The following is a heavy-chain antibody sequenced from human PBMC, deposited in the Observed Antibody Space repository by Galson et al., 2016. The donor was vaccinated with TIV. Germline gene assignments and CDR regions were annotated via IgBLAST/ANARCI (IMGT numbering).Heavy chain of an antibody. CDR3: AKSGKSGDYSWDVLDV. CDR1: GFAFNFYV. CDR2: ISLSGSHT. V-gene: IGHV3-23*01. J-gene: IGHJ3*01. D-gene: IGHD1-26*01. Sequence: SLRLSCAASGFAFNFYVMTWVRQGPGKGLEWVSTISLSGSHTYFADSVKGRFTISRDNFKNTMYLHMDSLRAEDTADYYCAKSGKSGDYSWDVLDVWGPGTTVTVSS.